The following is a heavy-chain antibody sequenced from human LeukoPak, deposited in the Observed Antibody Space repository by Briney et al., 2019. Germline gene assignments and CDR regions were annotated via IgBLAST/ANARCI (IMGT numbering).Heavy chain of an antibody. J-gene: IGHJ4*02. CDR1: GYTFTSYG. V-gene: IGHV1-8*02. Sequence: GASVKVSCKASGYTFTSYGISWVRQATGQGLEWMGWMNPNSGNTGYAQKFQGRVTMTRNTSISTAYMELSSLRSEDTAVYYCARASLIWTHLRRFDYWGQGTLVTVSS. CDR3: ARASLIWTHLRRFDY. CDR2: MNPNSGNT. D-gene: IGHD2-21*01.